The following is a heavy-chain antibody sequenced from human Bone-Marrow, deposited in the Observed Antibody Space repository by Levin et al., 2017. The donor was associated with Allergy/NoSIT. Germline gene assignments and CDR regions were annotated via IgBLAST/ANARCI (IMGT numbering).Heavy chain of an antibody. J-gene: IGHJ4*02. V-gene: IGHV1-69*02. Sequence: SVKVSCKASGDTFSRYPLSWVRQAPGQGLEWMGRIIPIPGLTNYAQRFQGRVAITADKSTNTAYMELSSLRSDDTAVYYCARRPFAQFYFDFWGQGTLVTVSS. CDR3: ARRPFAQFYFDF. CDR1: GDTFSRYP. D-gene: IGHD2/OR15-2a*01. CDR2: IIPIPGLT.